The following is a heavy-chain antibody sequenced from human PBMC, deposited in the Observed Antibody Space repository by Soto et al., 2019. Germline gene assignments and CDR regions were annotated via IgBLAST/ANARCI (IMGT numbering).Heavy chain of an antibody. CDR3: ARDSWDSSDEGDYFDY. Sequence: ASVKVSCKASGGTFSSYAISWVRQAPGQGLEWMGGIIPIFGTANYAQKFQGRVTITADKSTSTAYMELSSLRSEDTAVYYCARDSWDSSDEGDYFDYWGQGTLVTVSS. V-gene: IGHV1-69*06. D-gene: IGHD3-22*01. CDR2: IIPIFGTA. CDR1: GGTFSSYA. J-gene: IGHJ4*02.